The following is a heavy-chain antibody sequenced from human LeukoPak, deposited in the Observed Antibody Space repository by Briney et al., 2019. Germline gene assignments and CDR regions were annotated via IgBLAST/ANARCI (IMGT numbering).Heavy chain of an antibody. Sequence: SETLSLTCTVSGGSISSYYWSWIRQPAGKGLEWIGRIYTSGSTNYNPSLKSRVTMSVDASKNQFSLKLSSVTAADTAVYYCARHENYYDSSGYYYFLGPRALDYWGQGTLVTVSS. CDR2: IYTSGST. V-gene: IGHV4-4*07. D-gene: IGHD3-22*01. CDR1: GGSISSYY. CDR3: ARHENYYDSSGYYYFLGPRALDY. J-gene: IGHJ4*02.